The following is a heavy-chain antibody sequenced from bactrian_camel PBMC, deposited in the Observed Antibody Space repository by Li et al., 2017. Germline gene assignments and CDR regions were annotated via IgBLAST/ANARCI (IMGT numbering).Heavy chain of an antibody. J-gene: IGHJ4*01. CDR3: AKAWDDYGSGYEYKH. CDR2: IRNTGVAT. CDR1: GFTFSRVY. Sequence: VQLVESGGGSVQPGGSLRLSCAASGFTFSRVYMSWVRQAPGKGLEWVSGIRNTGVATYYVDSEKGRFTISRDNAKNTVYLQLNSLKTEDMAMYYCAKAWDDYGSGYEYKHWGQGTQVTVS. D-gene: IGHD5*01. V-gene: IGHV3S40*01.